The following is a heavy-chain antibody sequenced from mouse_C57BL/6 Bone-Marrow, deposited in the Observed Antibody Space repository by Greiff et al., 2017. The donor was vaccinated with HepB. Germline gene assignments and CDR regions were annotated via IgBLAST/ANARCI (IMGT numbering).Heavy chain of an antibody. Sequence: EVKLQESGGGLVKPGGSLKLSCAASGFTFSSYAMSWVRQTPEKRLEWVATISDGGSYTYYPDNVKGRFTISRDNAKNNLYLQMSHLKSEDTAMYYCAREPGYYYGSSYFDYWGQGTTLTVSS. D-gene: IGHD1-1*01. CDR2: ISDGGSYT. CDR1: GFTFSSYA. CDR3: AREPGYYYGSSYFDY. V-gene: IGHV5-4*01. J-gene: IGHJ2*01.